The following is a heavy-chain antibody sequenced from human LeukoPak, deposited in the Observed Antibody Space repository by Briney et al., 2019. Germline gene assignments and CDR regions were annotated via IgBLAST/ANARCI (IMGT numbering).Heavy chain of an antibody. CDR2: ISGSGGST. CDR3: AKDRGSSSWYLDY. V-gene: IGHV3-23*01. Sequence: GGSLRLSCAASRFTFSSYAMRWVRQAPGKGLEWVSAISGSGGSTYYADSVKGRFTISRDNSKNTLYLQMNSLRAEDTAVYYCAKDRGSSSWYLDYWGQGTLVTVSS. J-gene: IGHJ4*02. D-gene: IGHD6-13*01. CDR1: RFTFSSYA.